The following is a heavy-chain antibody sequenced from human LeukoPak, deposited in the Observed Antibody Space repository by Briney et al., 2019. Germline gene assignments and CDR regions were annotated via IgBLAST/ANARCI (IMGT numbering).Heavy chain of an antibody. CDR3: ARDRIAVGPGWFDP. V-gene: IGHV1-18*01. J-gene: IGHJ5*02. Sequence: ASVKLSCKCSGYTFTSYSNTWVRQAPGQGLERMGLTSVYNGNTKYAQNFKGRVTMTTDTSTSTAYMELRSLRSDDTAVYYCARDRIAVGPGWFDPWGQGTLVTVSS. CDR2: TSVYNGNT. CDR1: GYTFTSYS. D-gene: IGHD6-6*01.